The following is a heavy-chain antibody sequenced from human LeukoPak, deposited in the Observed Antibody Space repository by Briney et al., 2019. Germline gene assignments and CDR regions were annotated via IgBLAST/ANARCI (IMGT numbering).Heavy chain of an antibody. CDR1: GFAFSTYA. J-gene: IGHJ4*02. CDR2: TSGDGAKT. D-gene: IGHD6-19*01. CDR3: AKDFGWPFDY. Sequence: GGSLRLSCAASGFAFSTYALSWVSQAPGKGLEWVSATSGDGAKTYYADSVRGRFTISRDNSKNTLYLQMNSLRAEDTAVYYCAKDFGWPFDYWGQGTLVTVSS. V-gene: IGHV3-23*01.